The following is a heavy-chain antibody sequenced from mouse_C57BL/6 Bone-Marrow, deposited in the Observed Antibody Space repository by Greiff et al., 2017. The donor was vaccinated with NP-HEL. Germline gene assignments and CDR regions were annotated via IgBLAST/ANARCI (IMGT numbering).Heavy chain of an antibody. D-gene: IGHD4-1*01. Sequence: EVQGVESGGGLVKPGGSLKLSCAASGFTFSDYGMHWVRQAPEKGLAWVAYISSGSSTIYYADTVKGRFTISRDNAKNTLFLQMTSLEYEDTAMYYCARSNKTGYYFEYWGQGTTLTVSS. CDR3: ARSNKTGYYFEY. CDR2: ISSGSSTI. J-gene: IGHJ2*01. V-gene: IGHV5-17*01. CDR1: GFTFSDYG.